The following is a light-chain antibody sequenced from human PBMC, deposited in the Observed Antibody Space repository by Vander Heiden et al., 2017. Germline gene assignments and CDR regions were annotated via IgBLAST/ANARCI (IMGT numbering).Light chain of an antibody. V-gene: IGKV2-28*01. J-gene: IGKJ1*01. CDR2: LGS. CDR1: QSLLHTNGYPY. Sequence: VVTQSPLSLAVTPGEPASISCRSSQSLLHTNGYPYLDWYLQRAGQYPQLLINLGSYRGPGGPDRSSDGGSGTEVSRTSSSVQDEDGGVYYYRQAHHTPKTFGQGTKVEIK. CDR3: RQAHHTPKT.